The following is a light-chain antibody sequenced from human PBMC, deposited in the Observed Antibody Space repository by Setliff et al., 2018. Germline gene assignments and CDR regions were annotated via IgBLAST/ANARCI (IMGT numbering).Light chain of an antibody. V-gene: IGLV2-8*01. CDR3: TSYTSSRTYV. Sequence: QSVLTQPPSASGSPGQSVTISCTGTSSDIGDYNYVSWYQQHPDKAPKLMIYEVSKRPSGVPDRFSGSKSGNTASLTVSGLQAEDEADYYCTSYTSSRTYVFGTGTKGTVL. CDR2: EVS. CDR1: SSDIGDYNY. J-gene: IGLJ1*01.